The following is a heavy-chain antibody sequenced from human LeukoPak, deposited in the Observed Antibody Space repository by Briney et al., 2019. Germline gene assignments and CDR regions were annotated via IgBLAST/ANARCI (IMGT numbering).Heavy chain of an antibody. CDR3: AKDRYSYAFEYSDS. V-gene: IGHV3-30*18. CDR1: GFTFSSYG. Sequence: GGSLRLSCAASGFTFSSYGMHWVRQAPGKGLDWVAVISNDGSKKYYADSVKGRFTISRDNSKNTLSLQVSSLRTEDTAVYYCAKDRYSYAFEYSDSWGQGTLVTASS. CDR2: ISNDGSKK. D-gene: IGHD5-18*01. J-gene: IGHJ4*02.